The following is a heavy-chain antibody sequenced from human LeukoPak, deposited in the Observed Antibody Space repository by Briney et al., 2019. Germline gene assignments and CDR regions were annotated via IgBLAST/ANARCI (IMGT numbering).Heavy chain of an antibody. V-gene: IGHV3-23*01. D-gene: IGHD5-12*01. J-gene: IGHJ4*02. CDR1: GFTFSSYA. CDR3: AKAIVATITDLDY. Sequence: GGSLRLSCAASGFTFSSYAMSWVRQAPGKGLEWVSGSGSGGSTYYADSVKGRFTISRDNSKNTLYLQMNSLRAEDTAVYYCAKAIVATITDLDYWGQGTLVTVSS. CDR2: SGSGGST.